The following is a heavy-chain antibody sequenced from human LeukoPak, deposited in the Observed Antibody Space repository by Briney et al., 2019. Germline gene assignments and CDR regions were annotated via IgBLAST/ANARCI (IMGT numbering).Heavy chain of an antibody. D-gene: IGHD3-22*01. V-gene: IGHV1-69*04. CDR3: ARERRTMIVVAHRWYFDY. Sequence: SVKVSCKASGGTFSSYAISWVRQAPGQGLEWMGRIIPILGIANYAQKFQGRVTITADKSTSTAYMELSSLRSEDTAVYYCARERRTMIVVAHRWYFDYWGQGTLVTVSS. CDR1: GGTFSSYA. J-gene: IGHJ4*02. CDR2: IIPILGIA.